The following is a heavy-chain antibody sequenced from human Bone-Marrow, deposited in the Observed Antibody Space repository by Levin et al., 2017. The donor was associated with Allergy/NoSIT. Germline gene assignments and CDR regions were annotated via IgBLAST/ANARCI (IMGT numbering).Heavy chain of an antibody. J-gene: IGHJ4*02. Sequence: GESLKISCAASGFTFSTYSMNWLRQAPGKGLEWVSYISSSGSTIYYADSVKGRFTISRDNAKNSLYLQMNSLRADDTAVYYCARDGSGAVALDYWGQGTLVTVSS. CDR2: ISSSGSTI. D-gene: IGHD6-19*01. CDR3: ARDGSGAVALDY. CDR1: GFTFSTYS. V-gene: IGHV3-48*01.